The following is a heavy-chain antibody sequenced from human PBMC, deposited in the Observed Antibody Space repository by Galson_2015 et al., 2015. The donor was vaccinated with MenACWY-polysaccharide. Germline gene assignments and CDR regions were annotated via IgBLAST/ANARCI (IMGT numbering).Heavy chain of an antibody. V-gene: IGHV3-23*01. J-gene: IGHJ4*02. Sequence: SLRLSCAASGFTFSSYAMSWVRQAPGKGLEWVSAISGSGGSTYYADSVKGWFTISRDNSKNTLYLQMNSLGAEDTAVYYCAKGPSMIVVVIEGLYYFDYWGQGTLVTVSS. CDR3: AKGPSMIVVVIEGLYYFDY. D-gene: IGHD3-22*01. CDR2: ISGSGGST. CDR1: GFTFSSYA.